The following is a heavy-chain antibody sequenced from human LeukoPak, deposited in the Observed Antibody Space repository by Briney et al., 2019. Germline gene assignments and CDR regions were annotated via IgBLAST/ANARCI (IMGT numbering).Heavy chain of an antibody. CDR3: ASDYGSGTPQYYYYYGMDV. CDR1: SYA. J-gene: IGHJ6*02. CDR2: ISISGGST. Sequence: SYAMNWVRQAPGKGLEWVSSISISGGSTYYAESVKGRFTISRDNSRNTLYLQMNSLRAEDTAVYYCASDYGSGTPQYYYYYGMDVWGQGTTVTVSS. V-gene: IGHV3-23*01. D-gene: IGHD3-10*01.